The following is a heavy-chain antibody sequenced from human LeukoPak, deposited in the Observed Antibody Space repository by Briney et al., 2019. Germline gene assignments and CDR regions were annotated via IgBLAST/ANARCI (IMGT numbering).Heavy chain of an antibody. V-gene: IGHV4-30-2*01. J-gene: IGHJ4*02. D-gene: IGHD3-22*01. CDR2: IYHSGST. Sequence: PSQTLSLTCTVSGGSISSGGYYWSWIRQPPGKGLEWIGYIYHSGSTYYNPSLKSRVTISVDRSKNQFSLKLSSVTAADTAVYYCARGGRYYDSSGSFDYWGQGTLVTVSS. CDR3: ARGGRYYDSSGSFDY. CDR1: GGSISSGGYY.